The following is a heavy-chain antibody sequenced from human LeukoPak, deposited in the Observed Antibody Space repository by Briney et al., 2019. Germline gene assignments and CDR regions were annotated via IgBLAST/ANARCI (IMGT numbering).Heavy chain of an antibody. CDR1: GGSISSGSYY. V-gene: IGHV4-61*02. CDR2: IYTSGST. CDR3: AREEGGYNYADLYYFDY. Sequence: SQTPSLTCTVSGGSISSGSYYWSWIRQPAGKGLEWIGRIYTSGSTNYNPSLKSRVTISVDTSKNQFSLKLSSVTAADTAVYYCAREEGGYNYADLYYFDYWGQGTLVTVSS. J-gene: IGHJ4*02. D-gene: IGHD5-24*01.